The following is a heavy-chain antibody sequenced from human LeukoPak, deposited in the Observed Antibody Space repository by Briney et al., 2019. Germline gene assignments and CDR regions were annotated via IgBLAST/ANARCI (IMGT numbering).Heavy chain of an antibody. CDR3: ARATTVTQTAGYYMDV. CDR1: GGSISSYY. J-gene: IGHJ6*03. CDR2: IYTSGST. V-gene: IGHV4-4*07. Sequence: PSETLSLTCTVSGGSISSYYWSWIRQPAGKGLEWIGRIYTSGSTNYNPSLKSRVTMSVDTSKNQFSLKLSSVTAADTAVYYCARATTVTQTAGYYMDVWGKGTTVTISS. D-gene: IGHD4-17*01.